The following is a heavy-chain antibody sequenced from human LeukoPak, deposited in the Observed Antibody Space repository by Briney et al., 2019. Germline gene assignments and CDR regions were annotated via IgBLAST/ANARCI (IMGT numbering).Heavy chain of an antibody. Sequence: ETLSLTCTVSGGSISDYYWSWVRQAPGKGLEWVATMEKDGSEINYVDSVMGRFTISRDNAKNSVFLQMNSLRAEDTAVYFCARMYTYARCWGQGTLVTVSS. CDR3: ARMYTYARC. CDR2: MEKDGSEI. CDR1: GGSISDYY. V-gene: IGHV3-7*01. J-gene: IGHJ4*02. D-gene: IGHD5-18*01.